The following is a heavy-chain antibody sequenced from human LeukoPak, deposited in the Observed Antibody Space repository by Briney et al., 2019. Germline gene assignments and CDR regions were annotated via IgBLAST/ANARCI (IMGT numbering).Heavy chain of an antibody. CDR3: ARRHDYSNYPDY. V-gene: IGHV3-7*01. Sequence: PGGSLRLSCVASGFTFGKYWMSWVRQAPGKGLEWVANIKLDGSEKNYVDSVKGRFTISRDNAKNSLYLQMNSLRAEDTAVYYCARRHDYSNYPDYWGQGTLVTVSS. D-gene: IGHD4-11*01. J-gene: IGHJ4*02. CDR2: IKLDGSEK. CDR1: GFTFGKYW.